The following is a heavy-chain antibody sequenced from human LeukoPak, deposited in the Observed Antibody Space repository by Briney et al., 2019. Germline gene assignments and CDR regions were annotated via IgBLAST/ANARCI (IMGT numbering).Heavy chain of an antibody. CDR2: ISAYNGNT. CDR3: ARDLYYDYIWGSYRYFDY. CDR1: GGTFSSYA. J-gene: IGHJ4*02. V-gene: IGHV1-18*01. D-gene: IGHD3-16*02. Sequence: GASVKVSCKASGGTFSSYAISWVRQAPGQGLEWMGWISAYNGNTNYAQKLQGRVTMTTDTSTSTAYMELRSLRSDDTAVYYCARDLYYDYIWGSYRYFDYWGQGTLVTVSS.